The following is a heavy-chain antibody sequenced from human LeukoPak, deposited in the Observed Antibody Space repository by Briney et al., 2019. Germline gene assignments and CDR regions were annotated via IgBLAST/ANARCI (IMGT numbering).Heavy chain of an antibody. CDR2: INTDGRNT. J-gene: IGHJ4*02. CDR1: GVTFSQSW. D-gene: IGHD6-6*01. CDR3: ARDQSIAGPTPVDY. Sequence: GGSLRLSCVVSGVTFSQSWMHWVRQVPGKGLVWVSRINTDGRNTIYADSVKGRFTISRDNAKNTLYLQMNSLRAEDTAVYYCARDQSIAGPTPVDYWGKGTLVSVSS. V-gene: IGHV3-74*01.